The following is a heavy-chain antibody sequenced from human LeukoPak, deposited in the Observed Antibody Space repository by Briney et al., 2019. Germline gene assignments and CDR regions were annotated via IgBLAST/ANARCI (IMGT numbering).Heavy chain of an antibody. CDR3: AAGGIYSLLDY. D-gene: IGHD3-10*01. J-gene: IGHJ4*02. Sequence: ASVKVSCKVSGDTLSELTMHWVRQAPGKGLEWMGGFDPGAGEILYAQQFQGRVTMTEDTSTDTAYMELTSLRSEDSGVYFCAAGGIYSLLDYWGQGTHVTVSS. CDR2: FDPGAGEI. CDR1: GDTLSELT. V-gene: IGHV1-24*01.